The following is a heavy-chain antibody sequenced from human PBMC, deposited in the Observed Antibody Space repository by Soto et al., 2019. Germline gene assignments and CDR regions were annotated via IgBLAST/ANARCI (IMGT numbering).Heavy chain of an antibody. CDR2: TSAYNGNT. Sequence: GASVKVSCKASGYTFTSYGISWVRQAPGQGLEWMGWTSAYNGNTNYAQKLQGRVTMTTDTSTSTAYMELRSLRSDDTAVYYCARVSGSGWFFKFDPWGQGTLVTVSS. D-gene: IGHD6-19*01. V-gene: IGHV1-18*01. CDR1: GYTFTSYG. J-gene: IGHJ5*02. CDR3: ARVSGSGWFFKFDP.